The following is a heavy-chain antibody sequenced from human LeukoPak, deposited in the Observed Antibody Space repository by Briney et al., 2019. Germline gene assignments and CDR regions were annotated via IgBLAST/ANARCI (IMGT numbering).Heavy chain of an antibody. V-gene: IGHV3-11*01. J-gene: IGHJ4*02. CDR3: AGGAPDYDILTGYYWGY. D-gene: IGHD3-9*01. Sequence: PGGSLRLSCVASEFTFSDYYMSWIRQAPGKGLEWVSYISGSGSTIYYADSVKGRFTLSRDNAKNSLYLQMNSLRAEDTAVYYCAGGAPDYDILTGYYWGYWGQGTLVTVSS. CDR2: ISGSGSTI. CDR1: EFTFSDYY.